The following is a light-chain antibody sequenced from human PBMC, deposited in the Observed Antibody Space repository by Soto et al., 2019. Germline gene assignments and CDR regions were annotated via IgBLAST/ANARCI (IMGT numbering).Light chain of an antibody. CDR2: KAS. J-gene: IGKJ1*01. CDR1: QSISSW. V-gene: IGKV1-5*03. CDR3: LEYSSYSRA. Sequence: DIQMTQSPSTLSASVGDRVTITCRASQSISSWLDWYQQKPGKAPKLLIYKASSLESGVPSRFSGSCSGTEFTLTIISMQPDDISTDNLLEYSSYSRAFGQGTKVEIK.